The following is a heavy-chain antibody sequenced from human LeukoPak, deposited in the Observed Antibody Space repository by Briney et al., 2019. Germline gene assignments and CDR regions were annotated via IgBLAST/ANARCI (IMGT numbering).Heavy chain of an antibody. CDR2: INSDGSST. D-gene: IGHD2-15*01. Sequence: PGGSLRLSCAASGFTFSSYWMHWVRQAPGKGLVWVSRINSDGSSTSYADSVKGRFTISRDNAKNSLYLQMNSLRAEDTAVYYCARDDIPDCSGGSCYSLESYYYYMDVWGKGTTVTISS. J-gene: IGHJ6*03. CDR1: GFTFSSYW. CDR3: ARDDIPDCSGGSCYSLESYYYYMDV. V-gene: IGHV3-74*01.